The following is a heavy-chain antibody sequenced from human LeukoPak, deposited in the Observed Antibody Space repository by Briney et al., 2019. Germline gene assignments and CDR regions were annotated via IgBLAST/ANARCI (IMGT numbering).Heavy chain of an antibody. CDR3: ARDHGWLPDF. CDR2: ISSSSDYI. Sequence: GGSLRLSCAASGFTFSSYSINWVRQAPGKGLEWVSSISSSSDYIYYADSLKGRFTISRDNAKNSLYLQMNSLRAEDTAVYYCARDHGWLPDFWGQGTLVTVSS. D-gene: IGHD5-12*01. J-gene: IGHJ4*02. V-gene: IGHV3-21*01. CDR1: GFTFSSYS.